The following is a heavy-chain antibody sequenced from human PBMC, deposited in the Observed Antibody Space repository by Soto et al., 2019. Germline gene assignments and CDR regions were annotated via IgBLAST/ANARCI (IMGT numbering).Heavy chain of an antibody. CDR3: AKGGSGGTCCLYYSYYIDV. J-gene: IGHJ6*03. Sequence: GGSLRLSCAASGFTFSTYAMHWVRQAPGKGPEWVSSISDSGSTTYYADSVKDRFTISRDNSKNTLVLQMNSLRVEDTAIYYCAKGGSGGTCCLYYSYYIDVWAKGTTVTVSS. D-gene: IGHD2-15*01. V-gene: IGHV3-23*01. CDR1: GFTFSTYA. CDR2: ISDSGSTT.